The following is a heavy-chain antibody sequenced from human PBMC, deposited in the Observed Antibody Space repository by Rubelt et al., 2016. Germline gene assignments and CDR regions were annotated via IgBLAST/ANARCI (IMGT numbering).Heavy chain of an antibody. J-gene: IGHJ2*01. CDR3: ARDRLRVGARQGWYFDL. V-gene: IGHV1-18*01. CDR1: GYTFTSYG. CDR2: ISAYNGNT. Sequence: QVQLVQSGAEVKKPGASVKVSCKASGYTFTSYGISWVRQAPGQGLEWMGWISAYNGNTNYAQKLARGGTVAADSPSSTAYMEVGSLRSDDPAVFYWARDRLRVGARQGWYFDLWGRGTLVPVAS. D-gene: IGHD6-6*01.